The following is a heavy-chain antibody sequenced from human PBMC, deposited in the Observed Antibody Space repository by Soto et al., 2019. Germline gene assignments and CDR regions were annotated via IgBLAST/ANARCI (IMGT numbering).Heavy chain of an antibody. V-gene: IGHV1-3*01. CDR2: INAGNGNT. CDR3: ARDFQWLVAVDY. D-gene: IGHD6-19*01. J-gene: IGHJ4*02. Sequence: ASVKVSCKASGYTFTSYAMHWVRQAPGQRLEWMGWINAGNGNTKYSQKFQGRVTITRDTSASTAYMELSSLRSEDTAVYYCARDFQWLVAVDYWGQGTLVTVSS. CDR1: GYTFTSYA.